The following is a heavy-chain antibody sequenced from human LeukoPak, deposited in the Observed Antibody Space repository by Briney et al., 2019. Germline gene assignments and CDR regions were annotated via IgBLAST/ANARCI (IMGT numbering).Heavy chain of an antibody. J-gene: IGHJ4*02. V-gene: IGHV3-23*01. CDR3: AKGGGSSCYSPSDY. D-gene: IGHD2-15*01. Sequence: GGSLRLSCAASGFIFSHYVMSWVRQAPGKGLEWVSAISGSGTDTFYANSVKGRFTISRDNPKNTLYLQMNSLRAEDTAVYYCAKGGGSSCYSPSDYWGQGTLVTVSS. CDR2: ISGSGTDT. CDR1: GFIFSHYV.